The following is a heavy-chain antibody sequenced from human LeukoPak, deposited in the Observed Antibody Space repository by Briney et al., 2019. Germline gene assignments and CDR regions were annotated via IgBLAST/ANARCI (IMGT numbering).Heavy chain of an antibody. CDR3: ARGDYVEAFDI. Sequence: SETLSLTCTVSGGSISSYYWSWIRQPPGKGLEWIGYIYYSGSTNYNPSLKSRVTISVDTSKNQFSLKLSSVTAADTAVYYCARGDYVEAFDIWGQGTMVTVSS. CDR2: IYYSGST. CDR1: GGSISSYY. V-gene: IGHV4-59*01. D-gene: IGHD4-17*01. J-gene: IGHJ3*02.